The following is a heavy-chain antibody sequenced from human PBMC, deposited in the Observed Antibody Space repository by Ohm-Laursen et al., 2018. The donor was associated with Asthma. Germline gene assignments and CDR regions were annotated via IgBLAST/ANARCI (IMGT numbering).Heavy chain of an antibody. CDR3: ARDVMEWYLPAFDF. V-gene: IGHV3-30-3*01. D-gene: IGHD3-3*01. CDR2: GGSYYDGGLK. CDR1: GFTFRSYA. J-gene: IGHJ4*02. Sequence: SLRLSCAASGFTFRSYAMHWVRQAPGKGLEWVAVGGSYYDGGLKYYADSVNGRLTVSRDDFKNTLYLQMNSLRPDDTAVYYCARDVMEWYLPAFDFWGQGTLVTVSS.